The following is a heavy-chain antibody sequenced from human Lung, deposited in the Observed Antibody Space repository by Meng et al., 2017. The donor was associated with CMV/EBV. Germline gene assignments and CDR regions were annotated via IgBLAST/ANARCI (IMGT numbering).Heavy chain of an antibody. CDR1: GDSITNHSW. V-gene: IGHV4-4*02. D-gene: IGHD3-10*01. J-gene: IGHJ1*01. CDR2: IPQRGSS. CDR3: LRRSGGSV. Sequence: VQWGESGPELVKPSEALSLTSAVSGDSITNHSWWAWVRQPPGKGLEWIGEIPQRGSSAYNPSLKSRVSMSIDKSKNQFSLKLTSATAADTAVYHCLRRSGGSVWGQGTLVTVSS.